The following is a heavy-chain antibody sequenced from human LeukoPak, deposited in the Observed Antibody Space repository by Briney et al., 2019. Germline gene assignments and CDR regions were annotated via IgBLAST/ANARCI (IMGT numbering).Heavy chain of an antibody. Sequence: GGSLRLSCKASGFTFGDYAMSWIRQAPGKGLEWVGFIRSKAYGETADYAASVKGRFTISRDDSKAIAYLQMNSLKTEDTAVYHCTRDRGAYNLYDYWGQETLVTVSS. D-gene: IGHD1-1*01. CDR3: TRDRGAYNLYDY. CDR1: GFTFGDYA. J-gene: IGHJ4*02. CDR2: IRSKAYGETA. V-gene: IGHV3-49*03.